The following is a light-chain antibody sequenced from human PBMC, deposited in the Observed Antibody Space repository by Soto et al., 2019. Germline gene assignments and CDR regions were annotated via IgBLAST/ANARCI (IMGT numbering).Light chain of an antibody. CDR3: QTWGTGLWV. CDR1: SGHSNYA. V-gene: IGLV4-69*01. J-gene: IGLJ3*02. Sequence: QLVLTQSPSASASLGASVKLTCTLSSGHSNYAIAWHQQQPEKGPRYLMKLNSDGSHSKGDGIPDRFSGSSSGAERYLTISSLPSEDEADYYCQTWGTGLWVFGGGTKLTVL. CDR2: LNSDGSH.